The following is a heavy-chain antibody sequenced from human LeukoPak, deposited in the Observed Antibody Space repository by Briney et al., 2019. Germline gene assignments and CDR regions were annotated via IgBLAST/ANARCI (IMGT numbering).Heavy chain of an antibody. CDR1: GGSISSSSHY. V-gene: IGHV4-39*01. CDR3: ASSPRYLHSVGGIGFDP. CDR2: IYYSGST. J-gene: IGHJ5*02. Sequence: SETLSLTCTVSGGSISSSSHYWGWIRQPPGKGLEWIGSIYYSGSTYYNPSLKSRVTISVDTSKNQFSLKLSSVTAADTAVYYCASSPRYLHSVGGIGFDPWGQGTLVTVSS. D-gene: IGHD3-10*01.